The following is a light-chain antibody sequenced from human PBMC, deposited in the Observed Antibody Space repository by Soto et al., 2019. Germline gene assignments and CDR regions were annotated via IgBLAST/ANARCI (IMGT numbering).Light chain of an antibody. Sequence: DIQMTQSPSTLSASVGDRVTITCRASQSISSWLAWYQQKPGKAPKFLISKASSLQSGVPSRFSGSGSGTEFTLTISSLQPDDFATYYCQQYNSYSLTFGGGTKVDIK. V-gene: IGKV1-5*03. CDR1: QSISSW. CDR3: QQYNSYSLT. J-gene: IGKJ4*01. CDR2: KAS.